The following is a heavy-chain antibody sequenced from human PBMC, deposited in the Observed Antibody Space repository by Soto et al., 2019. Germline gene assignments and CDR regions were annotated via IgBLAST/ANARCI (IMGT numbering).Heavy chain of an antibody. Sequence: ASVKVSCKASGYTFTSYDINWVRQATGQGLEWMGWMNPNSGNTGYAQKFQGRVTMTRNTSISTAYMELSSLRSEDTAVYYCARFSVDCSSTSCYLNWFDPWGQGTLVTVSS. CDR2: MNPNSGNT. D-gene: IGHD2-2*01. CDR1: GYTFTSYD. CDR3: ARFSVDCSSTSCYLNWFDP. J-gene: IGHJ5*02. V-gene: IGHV1-8*01.